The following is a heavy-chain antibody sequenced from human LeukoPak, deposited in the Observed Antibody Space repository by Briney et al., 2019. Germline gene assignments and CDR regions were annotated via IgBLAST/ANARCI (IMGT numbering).Heavy chain of an antibody. CDR3: AKGPSGSGSYYKHYYYYYMDV. CDR1: GFTFSSYG. V-gene: IGHV3-23*01. J-gene: IGHJ6*03. CDR2: ISGSGGST. Sequence: GGSLRLSCAASGFTFSSYGMSWVRQAPGKGLEWVSAISGSGGSTYYADSVKGRFTISRDNSKNTLYLQMNSLRAEDTAVYYCAKGPSGSGSYYKHYYYYYMDVWGKGTTVTISS. D-gene: IGHD3-10*01.